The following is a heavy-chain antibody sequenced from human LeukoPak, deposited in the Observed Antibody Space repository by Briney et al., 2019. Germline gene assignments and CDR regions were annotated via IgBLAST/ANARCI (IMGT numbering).Heavy chain of an antibody. V-gene: IGHV3-23*01. J-gene: IGHJ4*02. CDR3: ARVNVCPRCHFDY. Sequence: GGSLRLSCAASGFTFSSYAMSWVRQAPRKGLYWVSVVSGSGSSTDYADSVKGRFTISRDNAKNTLYLQMNTLRAEDTAVYYCARVNVCPRCHFDYWGQGTLVTVSS. D-gene: IGHD3-16*01. CDR1: GFTFSSYA. CDR2: VSGSGSST.